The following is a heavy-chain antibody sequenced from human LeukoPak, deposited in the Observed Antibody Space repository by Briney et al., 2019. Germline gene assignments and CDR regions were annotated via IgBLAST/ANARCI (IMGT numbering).Heavy chain of an antibody. CDR1: GYTFTSYG. V-gene: IGHV1-18*01. Sequence: ASVKVSCKSSGYTFTSYGIRWVRQPPGQGLEWMGWISAYNGNKNYAQKLQGRVTMTPDSSTSAAYMELRSLRSDDTAVYYCARAAGMGEYFQHWGQGTLVTVSS. CDR3: ARAAGMGEYFQH. J-gene: IGHJ1*01. CDR2: ISAYNGNK. D-gene: IGHD6-13*01.